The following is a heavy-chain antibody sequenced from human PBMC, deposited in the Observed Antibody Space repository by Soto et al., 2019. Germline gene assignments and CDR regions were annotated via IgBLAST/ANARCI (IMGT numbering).Heavy chain of an antibody. D-gene: IGHD3-3*01. V-gene: IGHV1-24*01. CDR2: FDPEDGET. J-gene: IGHJ6*03. CDR1: GYTLTELS. CDR3: ATAFYGITIFGVVPSDYYYMDV. Sequence: GASVKVSCKVSGYTLTELSMHWVRQAPGKGLEWMGGFDPEDGETIYAQKFQGRVTMTEDTSTDTAYMELSSLRSEDTAVYYCATAFYGITIFGVVPSDYYYMDVWGKGTTVTV.